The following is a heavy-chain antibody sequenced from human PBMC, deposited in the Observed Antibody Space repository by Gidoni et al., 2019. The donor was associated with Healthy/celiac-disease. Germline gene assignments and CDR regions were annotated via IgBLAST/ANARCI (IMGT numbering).Heavy chain of an antibody. V-gene: IGHV2-70*04. CDR1: GFSLSTSGMR. CDR2: IDWDDDK. CDR3: ARMDATPDILTGYYDY. J-gene: IGHJ4*02. D-gene: IGHD3-9*01. Sequence: QVTLKESGPALVKPTQTLTLTCTFSGFSLSTSGMRVSWIRQPPGKALEWLARIDWDDDKFYSTSLKTRLTISKDTSKNQVVLTMTNMDPVDTATYYCARMDATPDILTGYYDYWGQGTLVTVSS.